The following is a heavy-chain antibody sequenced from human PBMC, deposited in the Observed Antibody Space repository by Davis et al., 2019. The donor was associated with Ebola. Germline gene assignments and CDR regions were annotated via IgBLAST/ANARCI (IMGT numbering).Heavy chain of an antibody. J-gene: IGHJ4*02. CDR2: ISSSGSTI. CDR1: GFTVSSNY. V-gene: IGHV3-11*04. D-gene: IGHD2-2*01. CDR3: ISTSPSHIDY. Sequence: GGSLRLSCAASGFTVSSNYMSWVRQAPGKGLEWVSYISSSGSTIYYADSVKGRFTISRDNAKNSLYLQMNSLRAEDTAVYYCISTSPSHIDYWGQGTLVTVSS.